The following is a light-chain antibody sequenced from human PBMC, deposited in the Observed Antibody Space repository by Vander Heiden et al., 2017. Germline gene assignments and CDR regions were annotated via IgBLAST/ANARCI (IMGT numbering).Light chain of an antibody. Sequence: SYQLTHPPSVSVSPGPTARITRPGDALPKQYAYWYQQKPGQAPVMVIYRDSERPPGVPERFSGSSSGTTVTLTISGVQSEDEADYYCQTADSSGTYVVFGGGTKLTVL. CDR1: ALPKQY. J-gene: IGLJ2*01. V-gene: IGLV3-25*03. CDR3: QTADSSGTYVV. CDR2: RDS.